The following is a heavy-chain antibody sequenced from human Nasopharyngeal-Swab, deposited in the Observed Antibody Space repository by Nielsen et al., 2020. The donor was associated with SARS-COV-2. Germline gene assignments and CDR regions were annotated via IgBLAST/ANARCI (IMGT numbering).Heavy chain of an antibody. V-gene: IGHV4-59*01. CDR2: IYYSGST. J-gene: IGHJ6*02. D-gene: IGHD2-15*01. CDR3: ARVRSVRRIYSRFYYYGMDV. Sequence: WIRQPPGKGLEWIGYIYYSGSTNYNSSLKSRVTISVDTSKNQFSLKLSSVTAADTAVYYCARVRSVRRIYSRFYYYGMDVWGQGTTVTVSS.